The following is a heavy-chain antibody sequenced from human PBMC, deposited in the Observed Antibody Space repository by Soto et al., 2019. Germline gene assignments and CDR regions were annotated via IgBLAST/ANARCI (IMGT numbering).Heavy chain of an antibody. V-gene: IGHV4-39*01. CDR1: GGSISNTGFY. CDR2: IYDSGTT. D-gene: IGHD3-3*01. Sequence: SETLSLTCIVSGGSISNTGFYWGWIRQPPGKGLEWIGSIYDSGTTYYNPSLKSRVTVSVDTSKNQFSLRLTSVIAADTAVYYCARPRGLRFSVADVFDIWGQGAMVTVSS. J-gene: IGHJ3*02. CDR3: ARPRGLRFSVADVFDI.